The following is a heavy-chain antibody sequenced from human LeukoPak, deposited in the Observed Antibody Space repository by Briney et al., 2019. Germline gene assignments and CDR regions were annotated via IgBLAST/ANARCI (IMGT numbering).Heavy chain of an antibody. J-gene: IGHJ3*02. V-gene: IGHV3-23*01. CDR1: GFTFSSYA. CDR3: ARSGYYDILTGYPPGAFDI. D-gene: IGHD3-9*01. Sequence: GGSLRLSCAASGFTFSSYAMSWVRQAPGKGLEWVSAISGSGGSTYYADSVKGRFTISRDNSKNTLYLQMNSLRAEDTAVYYCARSGYYDILTGYPPGAFDIWGQGTMVTVSS. CDR2: ISGSGGST.